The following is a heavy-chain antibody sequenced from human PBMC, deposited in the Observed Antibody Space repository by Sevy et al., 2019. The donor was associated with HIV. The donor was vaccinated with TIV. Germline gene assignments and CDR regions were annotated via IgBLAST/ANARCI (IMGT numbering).Heavy chain of an antibody. D-gene: IGHD6-13*01. J-gene: IGHJ6*03. CDR2: ISSSSSYI. CDR3: ASFAAGTTRYYYYYMDV. CDR1: GFTFSSYS. V-gene: IGHV3-21*01. Sequence: GGSLRLSCAASGFTFSSYSMNWVRQAPGKGLEWVSSISSSSSYIYYADSVKGRFTISRDNAKNSLYLQMNSLRDEDTAVYYCASFAAGTTRYYYYYMDVWGKGTTVTVSS.